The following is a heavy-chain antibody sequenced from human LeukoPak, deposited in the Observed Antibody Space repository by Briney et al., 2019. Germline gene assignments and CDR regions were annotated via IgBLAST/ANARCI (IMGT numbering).Heavy chain of an antibody. CDR2: IYYTEST. Sequence: SETLSLTCTVSGGSISSCHWSWIRQPPGKGLEWIGYIYYTESTNYNPSLKSRVTISVDTSKNQVSLKLSSVTAADTAVYYCARDGRGYIDGFDYWGQGTLVTVSS. CDR1: GGSISSCH. V-gene: IGHV4-59*01. J-gene: IGHJ4*02. CDR3: ARDGRGYIDGFDY. D-gene: IGHD5-18*01.